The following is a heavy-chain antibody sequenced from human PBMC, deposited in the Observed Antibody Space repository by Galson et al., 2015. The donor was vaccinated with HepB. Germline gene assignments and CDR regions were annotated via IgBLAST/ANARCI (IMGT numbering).Heavy chain of an antibody. Sequence: SLRLSCAASGFTFSSYGMHWVRQAPGKGLEWVAVIWYDGSNKYYADSVKGRFTISRDNSKNTLYLQMNSLRAEDTAVYYCAREAPTAGNWFDPWGQGTLVTVSS. J-gene: IGHJ5*02. V-gene: IGHV3-33*01. CDR3: AREAPTAGNWFDP. CDR2: IWYDGSNK. D-gene: IGHD1-26*01. CDR1: GFTFSSYG.